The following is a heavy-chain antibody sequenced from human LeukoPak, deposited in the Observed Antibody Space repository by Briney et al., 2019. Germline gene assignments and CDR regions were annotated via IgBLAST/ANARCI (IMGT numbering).Heavy chain of an antibody. Sequence: PSETLSLTCTVSGGSISSSSYYWGWIRQPPGKGLEWIGSIYYSGRTYYNPSLKSRVTISVDTSKNQFSLKLSSVTAADAAVYYCARYGGFGELWPYYFDYWGQGTLVTVSS. D-gene: IGHD3-10*01. CDR3: ARYGGFGELWPYYFDY. CDR1: GGSISSSSYY. J-gene: IGHJ4*02. V-gene: IGHV4-39*01. CDR2: IYYSGRT.